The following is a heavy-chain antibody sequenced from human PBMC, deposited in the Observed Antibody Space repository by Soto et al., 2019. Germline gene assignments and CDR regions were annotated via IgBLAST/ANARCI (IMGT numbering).Heavy chain of an antibody. D-gene: IGHD3-16*01. J-gene: IGHJ5*02. CDR3: WAPQYLGTPFDP. CDR2: IIPIFGTA. Sequence: GASVKVSCKASGGTFSSYAISWVRQAPGQGLEWMGGIIPIFGTANYAQKFQGRVTITADESTSTAYMELSSLRVDDTAVYYCWAPQYLGTPFDPRDHGTLVTVSS. V-gene: IGHV1-69*13. CDR1: GGTFSSYA.